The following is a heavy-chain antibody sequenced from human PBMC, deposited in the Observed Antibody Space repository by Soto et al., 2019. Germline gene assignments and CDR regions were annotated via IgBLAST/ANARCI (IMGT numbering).Heavy chain of an antibody. V-gene: IGHV4-4*07. D-gene: IGHD2-8*02. J-gene: IGHJ4*02. CDR2: FSLSGTT. Sequence: LSLTCSVSGASIAGSSYWSWIRQPAGKGLEWIGRFSLSGTTNYSPSLRSRVTMSADVSKNQFSLRLTSVTAADTALYYCARGMTPPGAPAWYYFDSWGQGTLVTVSS. CDR1: GASIAGSSY. CDR3: ARGMTPPGAPAWYYFDS.